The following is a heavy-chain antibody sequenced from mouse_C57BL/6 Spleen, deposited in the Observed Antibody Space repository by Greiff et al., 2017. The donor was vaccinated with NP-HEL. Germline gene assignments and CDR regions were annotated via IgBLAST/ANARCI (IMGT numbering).Heavy chain of an antibody. J-gene: IGHJ1*03. CDR2: IDPANGNT. V-gene: IGHV14-3*01. Sequence: VHVKQSVAELVRPGASVKLSCTASGFNIKNTYMHWVKQRPEQGLEWIGRIDPANGNTKYAPKFQGKATITADTSSNTAYLQLSSLTSEDTAIYYCARSYGSSGYFDVWGTGTTVTVSS. CDR1: GFNIKNTY. D-gene: IGHD1-1*01. CDR3: ARSYGSSGYFDV.